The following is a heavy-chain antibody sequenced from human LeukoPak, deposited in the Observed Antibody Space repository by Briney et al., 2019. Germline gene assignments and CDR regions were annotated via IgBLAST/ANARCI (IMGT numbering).Heavy chain of an antibody. J-gene: IGHJ3*02. CDR1: GFTFDDYA. CDR2: ISGNSGSI. D-gene: IGHD2-21*01. Sequence: GGSLRLSCAASGFTFDDYAMHWVRQAPGKGLEWVSGISGNSGSIGYADSVKGRFTISRDNAKNSLYLQMNSLRAEDMALYYCAKACGGDCSGHAFDIWGKGTMVTVSS. CDR3: AKACGGDCSGHAFDI. V-gene: IGHV3-9*03.